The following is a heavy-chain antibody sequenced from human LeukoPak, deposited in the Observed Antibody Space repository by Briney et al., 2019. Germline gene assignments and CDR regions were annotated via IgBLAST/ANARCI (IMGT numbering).Heavy chain of an antibody. V-gene: IGHV1-8*01. D-gene: IGHD3-3*01. CDR2: MNPNSANT. CDR3: ARARTDLESGDLSYAFEI. Sequence: ASVKVSCKASGYTFISYDINWVRQAAGQGLEWMGWMNPNSANTGYQGRVSMTRVNPISTAYMELSGLRAEDTAVYYCARARTDLESGDLSYAFEIWGQGTMITVSS. CDR1: GYTFISYD. J-gene: IGHJ3*02.